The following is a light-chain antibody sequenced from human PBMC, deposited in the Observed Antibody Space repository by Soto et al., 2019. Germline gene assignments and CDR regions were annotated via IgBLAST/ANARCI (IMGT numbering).Light chain of an antibody. CDR3: SSYTSSSTLV. CDR2: EVD. Sequence: QSVLTQPASVSGSPGQSITISCTGTISDVGGYNYVSWYQQHPGKAPKLMIYEVDSRPSGVSNRFSGSKSGNTASLTISGLQAEDEADYYCSSYTSSSTLVFGGGTKLTVL. J-gene: IGLJ2*01. CDR1: ISDVGGYNY. V-gene: IGLV2-14*01.